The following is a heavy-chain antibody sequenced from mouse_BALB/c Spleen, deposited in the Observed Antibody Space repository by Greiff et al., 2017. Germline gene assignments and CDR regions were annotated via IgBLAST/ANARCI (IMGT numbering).Heavy chain of an antibody. CDR3: ARSGYYGSRDYAMDY. V-gene: IGHV1-87*01. D-gene: IGHD1-1*01. J-gene: IGHJ4*01. CDR1: GYTFTSYW. CDR2: IYPGDGDT. Sequence: QVQLKESGAELARPGASVKLSCKASGYTFTSYWMQWVKQRPGQGLEWIGAIYPGDGDTRYTQKFKGKATLTADQSSSTAYMQLSSLASEDSAVYYCARSGYYGSRDYAMDYWGQGTSVTVSS.